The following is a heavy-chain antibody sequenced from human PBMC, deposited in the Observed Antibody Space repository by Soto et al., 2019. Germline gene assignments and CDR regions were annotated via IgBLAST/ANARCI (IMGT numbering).Heavy chain of an antibody. CDR2: ISWNRGSI. Sequence: EVQLVESGGGLVQPGRSLRLSCAASGFTFENYAMHWVRQAPGKGLEWVAGISWNRGSIGYADSVKGRFTISRDNAKNFLYLQMNSLRAEDTALYYCAKDKLYSNYEYYFDYWGRGTLGTVSS. D-gene: IGHD4-4*01. V-gene: IGHV3-9*01. CDR1: GFTFENYA. CDR3: AKDKLYSNYEYYFDY. J-gene: IGHJ4*02.